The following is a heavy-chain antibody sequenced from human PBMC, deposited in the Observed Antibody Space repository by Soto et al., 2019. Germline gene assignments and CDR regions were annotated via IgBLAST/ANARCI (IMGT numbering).Heavy chain of an antibody. CDR1: GGTFSSYA. D-gene: IGHD3-3*01. V-gene: IGHV1-69*06. J-gene: IGHJ4*02. CDR3: ARRNTYYDFWSGSYYFDY. CDR2: IIPICGTA. Sequence: QVQLVQSGAEVKKPGSSVKVSCKASGGTFSSYAISWVRQAPGQGLEWMGGIIPICGTANYAHKFQGRVTITADKSTSTAYMELSSLRSEDTAVYYCARRNTYYDFWSGSYYFDYWGQGTLVTVSS.